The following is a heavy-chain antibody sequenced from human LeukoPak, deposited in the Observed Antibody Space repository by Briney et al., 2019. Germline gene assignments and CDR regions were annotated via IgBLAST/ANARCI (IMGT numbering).Heavy chain of an antibody. CDR2: IIPIFGTA. CDR1: GGTFSSYA. V-gene: IGHV1-69*13. D-gene: IGHD3-22*01. CDR3: AWSPLYDSSGYYKYYYYMDV. Sequence: ASVKVSCKASGGTFSSYAISWVRQAPGQGLEWMGGIIPIFGTANYAQKFQGRVTITADESTSTAYMELSSLRSEDTAVYFCAWSPLYDSSGYYKYYYYMDVWGKGTTVTISS. J-gene: IGHJ6*03.